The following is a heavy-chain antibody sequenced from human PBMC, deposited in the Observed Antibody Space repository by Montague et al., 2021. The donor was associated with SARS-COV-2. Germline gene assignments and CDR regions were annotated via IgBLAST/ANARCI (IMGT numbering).Heavy chain of an antibody. CDR2: ICWDSGWG. V-gene: IGHV3-9*01. J-gene: IGHJ3*01. D-gene: IGHD3-10*01. CDR3: AKNRDHYGRLNGAFDL. Sequence: SLRLSCAASGFAFDDYAMHWVRQVPGRGLEWVSTICWDSGWGEYADSVKGRFTISRDNAKNFLFLQMNSLRPEDTALYYCAKNRDHYGRLNGAFDLWGQGTMVTVSS. CDR1: GFAFDDYA.